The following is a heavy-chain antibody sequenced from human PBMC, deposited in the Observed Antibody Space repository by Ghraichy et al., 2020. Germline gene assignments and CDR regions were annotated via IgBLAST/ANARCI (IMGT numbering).Heavy chain of an antibody. V-gene: IGHV4-34*01. CDR1: GGSFSGYY. CDR2: INHSGST. CDR3: ARGQSSSTSCYGCWFDP. J-gene: IGHJ5*02. Sequence: ETLSLTCAVYGGSFSGYYWSWIRQPPGKGLEWIGEINHSGSTNYNPSLKSRVTISVDTSKNQFSLKLSSVTAADTAVYYCARGQSSSTSCYGCWFDPWGQGTLVTVSS. D-gene: IGHD2-2*01.